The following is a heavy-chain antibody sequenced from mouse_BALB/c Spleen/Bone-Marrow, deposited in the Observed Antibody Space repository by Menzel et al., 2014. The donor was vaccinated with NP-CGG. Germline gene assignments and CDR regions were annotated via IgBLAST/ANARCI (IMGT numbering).Heavy chain of an antibody. Sequence: VKLMESGAELVRSGTSVKVFCKASGYAFTIYLIEWIKQRPGQGLEWIGAINPGSGGSNYNEKFKGKATLTADKSSSTAYMQLSSLTSDDSAGDFCARLGRDYFDYWCQGTTLAVSS. CDR1: GYAFTIYL. CDR3: ARLGRDYFDY. J-gene: IGHJ2*01. V-gene: IGHV1-54*01. CDR2: INPGSGGS. D-gene: IGHD4-1*01.